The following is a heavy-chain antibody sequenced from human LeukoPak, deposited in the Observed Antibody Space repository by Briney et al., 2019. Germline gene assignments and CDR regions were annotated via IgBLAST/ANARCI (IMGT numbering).Heavy chain of an antibody. CDR2: ISWNSGSI. V-gene: IGHV3-9*01. CDR3: AKGRGSSWYLGWFDP. D-gene: IGHD6-13*01. Sequence: GGSLRLSCAASGFTFDDYAMHWVRQAPGEGLEWVSGISWNSGSIGYADSVKGRFTISRDNAKNSLYLQMNSLRAEDTALYYCAKGRGSSWYLGWFDPWGQGTLVTVSS. CDR1: GFTFDDYA. J-gene: IGHJ5*02.